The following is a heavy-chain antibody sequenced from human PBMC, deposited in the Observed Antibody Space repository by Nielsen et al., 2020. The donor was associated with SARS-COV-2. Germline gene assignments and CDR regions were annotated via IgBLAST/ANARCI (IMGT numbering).Heavy chain of an antibody. CDR3: AKNRRGYSYGTIDY. CDR1: GFTFSSYG. CDR2: IRYDGSNK. J-gene: IGHJ4*02. V-gene: IGHV3-30*02. D-gene: IGHD5-18*01. Sequence: GGSLRLSCAASGFTFSSYGMHWVRQAPGKGLEWVAFIRYDGSNKYYADSVKGRFTISRDNSKNTLYLQMNSLRAEDTAVYYCAKNRRGYSYGTIDYWGQGTLVTVSS.